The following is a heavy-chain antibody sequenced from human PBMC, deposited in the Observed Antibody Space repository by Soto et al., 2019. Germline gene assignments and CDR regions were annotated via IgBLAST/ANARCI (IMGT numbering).Heavy chain of an antibody. CDR2: INPSGGST. CDR3: ARDLNGASEVGGMDV. CDR1: GYTFTSYY. J-gene: IGHJ6*02. D-gene: IGHD2-8*01. V-gene: IGHV1-46*01. Sequence: ASVKVSCKASGYTFTSYYMHWVRQAPGQGLEWMGIINPSGGSTSYAQKFQGRVTMTRDTSTSTVYMELSSLRSEDTAVYYCARDLNGASEVGGMDVWGQGTTVTVSS.